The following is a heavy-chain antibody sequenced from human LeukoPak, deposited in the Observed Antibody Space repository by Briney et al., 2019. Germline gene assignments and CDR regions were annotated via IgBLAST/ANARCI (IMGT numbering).Heavy chain of an antibody. D-gene: IGHD6-13*01. CDR2: IYYSGST. CDR1: GGSISSSSYY. J-gene: IGHJ4*02. V-gene: IGHV4-39*01. CDR3: ARHSAAGSGLTYYFDY. Sequence: SETLSLTCTVSGGSISSSSYYWGWIRQPPGKGLEWIGSIYYSGSTYYNPSLKSRVTISVDTSKNQFSLKLSSVTAADTAVYYCARHSAAGSGLTYYFDYWGQGTLVTVSS.